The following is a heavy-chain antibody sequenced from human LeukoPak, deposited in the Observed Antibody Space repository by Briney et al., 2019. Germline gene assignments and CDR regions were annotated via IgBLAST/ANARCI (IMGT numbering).Heavy chain of an antibody. CDR2: IYSSGTT. D-gene: IGHD2-2*01. Sequence: PSETLSLTCTVSNGSMTSYYWSWIRDGGKGLEWIGLIYSSGTTSYNPSLKSRVSMSVDTSKSRFSLTLTSVTAADTAVYYCARQHQMFQFKYYMDVWGKGTTVTVSS. J-gene: IGHJ6*03. CDR1: NGSMTSYY. V-gene: IGHV4-4*07. CDR3: ARQHQMFQFKYYMDV.